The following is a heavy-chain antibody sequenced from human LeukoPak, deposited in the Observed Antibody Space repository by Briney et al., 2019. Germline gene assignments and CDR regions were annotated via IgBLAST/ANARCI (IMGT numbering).Heavy chain of an antibody. CDR2: IWYDGSNK. CDR1: GFTFSSYG. Sequence: GGSLRLSCAASGFTFSSYGMHWVRQAPGKGLEWVAVIWYDGSNKYYADSVKGRFTISRDNSKNTLDLQMNSLRAEDTAVYYCAKPGKLGNYFDYWGQGTLVTVSS. CDR3: AKPGKLGNYFDY. V-gene: IGHV3-33*06. J-gene: IGHJ4*02. D-gene: IGHD7-27*01.